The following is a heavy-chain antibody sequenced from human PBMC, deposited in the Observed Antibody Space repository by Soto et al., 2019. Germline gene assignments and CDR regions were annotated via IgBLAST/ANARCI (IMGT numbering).Heavy chain of an antibody. V-gene: IGHV1-18*04. CDR1: GDTFTVYY. CDR2: ISAYNGKT. CDR3: ARHGYGDLSYNWFDP. J-gene: IGHJ5*02. D-gene: IGHD4-17*01. Sequence: GASVKVSCTASGDTFTVYYMHWVRQAPGQGLEWMGWISAYNGKTNYGQKLQGRVTMTTDTSTSTAYMELRSLRSDDTAVYYCARHGYGDLSYNWFDPWGQGTLVTVSS.